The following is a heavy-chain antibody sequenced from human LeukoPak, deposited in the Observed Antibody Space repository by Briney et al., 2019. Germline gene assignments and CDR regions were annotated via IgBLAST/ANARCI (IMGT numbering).Heavy chain of an antibody. CDR3: ARVRGYSSGWPSDAFDI. CDR1: GYTFTGYY. V-gene: IGHV1-46*03. CDR2: INPSGGST. J-gene: IGHJ3*02. Sequence: GASVKVSCKASGYTFTGYYMHWVRQAPGQGLEWMGRINPSGGSTSYAQKFQGRVTMTRDTSTSTVYMELSSLRSEDTAVYYCARVRGYSSGWPSDAFDIWGQGTMVTVSS. D-gene: IGHD6-19*01.